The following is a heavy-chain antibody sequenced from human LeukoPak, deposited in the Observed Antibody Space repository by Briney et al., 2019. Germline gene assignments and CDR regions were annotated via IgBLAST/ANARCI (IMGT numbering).Heavy chain of an antibody. V-gene: IGHV3-9*03. CDR2: ISWNSGSI. D-gene: IGHD6-19*01. Sequence: GGSLRLSCAASGFTFDDYAMHWVRQAPGKGLEWVSGISWNSGSIGYADSVKSRFTISRDNAKNSLYLQMNSLRAEDMALYYCAKDKVGYSSGRFDYWGQGTLVTVSS. CDR3: AKDKVGYSSGRFDY. J-gene: IGHJ4*02. CDR1: GFTFDDYA.